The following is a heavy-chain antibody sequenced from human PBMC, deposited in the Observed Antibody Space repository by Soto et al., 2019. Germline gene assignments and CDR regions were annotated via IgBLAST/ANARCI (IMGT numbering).Heavy chain of an antibody. Sequence: GSLRLACAASGFTFSSYSMNWVRQAPGKGLEWVSSIISSSSYIYYADSVKGRFTISRDNAKNSLYLQMNSLRAEDTAVYYCARDLNSSGYSAYRGQGTLVTVSS. J-gene: IGHJ4*02. V-gene: IGHV3-21*01. CDR2: IISSSSYI. CDR1: GFTFSSYS. D-gene: IGHD3-22*01. CDR3: ARDLNSSGYSAY.